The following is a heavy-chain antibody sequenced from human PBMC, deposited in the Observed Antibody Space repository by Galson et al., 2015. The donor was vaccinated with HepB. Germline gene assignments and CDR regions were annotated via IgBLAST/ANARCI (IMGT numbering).Heavy chain of an antibody. CDR3: ARGNACSSTSCYDYFDY. J-gene: IGHJ4*02. D-gene: IGHD2-2*01. CDR1: GYTFTSYS. V-gene: IGHV1-46*01. CDR2: INPSGGST. Sequence: SVKVSCKASGYTFTSYSMHWVRQAPGQGLEWMGIINPSGGSTSYAQKFQGRVTMTRDTSTSTVYMELSSLRSEDTAVYYCARGNACSSTSCYDYFDYWGQGTLVTVSS.